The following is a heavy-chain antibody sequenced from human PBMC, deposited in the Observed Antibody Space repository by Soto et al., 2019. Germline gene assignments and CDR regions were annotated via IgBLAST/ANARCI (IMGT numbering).Heavy chain of an antibody. CDR3: ARSGKIVGAYYYYYGMDV. CDR2: INHSGST. D-gene: IGHD1-26*01. Sequence: SETLSLTCAVYGGSFSGYYWSWIRQPPGKGLEWIGEINHSGSTNYNPSLKSRVTISVDTSKNQFSLKLSSVTAADTAVYYCARSGKIVGAYYYYYGMDVWGQGTTVTVSS. CDR1: GGSFSGYY. V-gene: IGHV4-34*01. J-gene: IGHJ6*02.